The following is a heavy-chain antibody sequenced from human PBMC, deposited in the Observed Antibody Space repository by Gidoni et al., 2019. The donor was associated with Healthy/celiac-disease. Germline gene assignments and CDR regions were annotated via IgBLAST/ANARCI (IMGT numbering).Heavy chain of an antibody. Sequence: EVQLLESGGGLVQPGGSLRLSCAAHGFTFRRWAMGWVGQAPGKGLEWVSAISGSGGSTYYADSVKGRFTISRDNSKNTLYLQMNSLRAEDTAVYYCAKDRVAARYDAFDIWGQGTMVTVSS. CDR1: GFTFRRWA. CDR3: AKDRVAARYDAFDI. CDR2: ISGSGGST. V-gene: IGHV3-23*01. D-gene: IGHD6-6*01. J-gene: IGHJ3*02.